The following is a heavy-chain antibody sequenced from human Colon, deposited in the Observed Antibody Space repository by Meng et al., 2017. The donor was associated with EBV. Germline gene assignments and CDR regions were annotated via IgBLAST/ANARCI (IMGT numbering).Heavy chain of an antibody. J-gene: IGHJ4*02. Sequence: QVQLAEWGGGLLKPSATLTLTCAGKGGSLSGADWNWIRQPPGKGLEWIGEIIHGGSPSYNPSLKSRVTISIDTSKNQLSLMLSSVTAADTAVYYCARRPTGIDYWGQGTLVTVSS. CDR1: GGSLSGAD. D-gene: IGHD2-8*02. CDR3: ARRPTGIDY. V-gene: IGHV4-34*12. CDR2: IIHGGSP.